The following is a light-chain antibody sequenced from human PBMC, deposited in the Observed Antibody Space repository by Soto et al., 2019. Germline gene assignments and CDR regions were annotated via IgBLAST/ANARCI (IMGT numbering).Light chain of an antibody. CDR1: SSNIGTNT. Sequence: QSVLTQPPSASGTPGQRVTIFCSGSSSNIGTNTVIWYQQLPGAAPKLLIYSDNQRPSGVPDRFSGSKSGTSASLAISGLQSEDEADYYCAAGDVSLVVFGGGTQLTVL. V-gene: IGLV1-44*01. CDR3: AAGDVSLVV. CDR2: SDN. J-gene: IGLJ2*01.